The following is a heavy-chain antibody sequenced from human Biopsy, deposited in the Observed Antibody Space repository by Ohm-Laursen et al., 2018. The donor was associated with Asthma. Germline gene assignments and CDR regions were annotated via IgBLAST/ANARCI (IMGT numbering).Heavy chain of an antibody. Sequence: SDTLSLTCSLSSGSGGYIRSGNYYWGWIRQPPGKGLEWIGSIYYSGTTYYNPSIGSRVTVSADTSKNKFSLKLTSVTAADTAVYYCVRGSSSWHHGPFHYYYGLDVWGQGTTATVSS. CDR2: IYYSGTT. CDR1: SGSGGYIRSGNYY. CDR3: VRGSSSWHHGPFHYYYGLDV. V-gene: IGHV4-39*01. D-gene: IGHD6-13*01. J-gene: IGHJ6*02.